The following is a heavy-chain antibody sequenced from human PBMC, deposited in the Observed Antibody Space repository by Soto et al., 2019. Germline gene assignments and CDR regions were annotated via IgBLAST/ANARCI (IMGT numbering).Heavy chain of an antibody. V-gene: IGHV4-59*01. CDR3: ARDVGIAVAGPLFDP. D-gene: IGHD6-19*01. CDR2: IYYSGST. Sequence: SETLSLTCTVSGGSISSYYWSWIRQPPGKGLEWIGYIYYSGSTNYNPSLKSRVTISVDTSKNQFSLKLSSVTAADTAVYYCARDVGIAVAGPLFDPWGQGTLVTVSS. J-gene: IGHJ5*02. CDR1: GGSISSYY.